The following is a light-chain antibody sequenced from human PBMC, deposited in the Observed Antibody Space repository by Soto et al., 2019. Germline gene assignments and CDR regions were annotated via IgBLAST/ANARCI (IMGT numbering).Light chain of an antibody. CDR3: CSYAGSFRYV. J-gene: IGLJ1*01. CDR2: GGS. CDR1: SSDVGNYND. Sequence: QSVLPQPAPVSGSPGQSITLSCTGTSSDVGNYNDVSWYQQHPGKAPKLIIYGGSKRPSGISDRFSGSKSGNTASLTISGLQAEDEADYYCCSYAGSFRYVFGSGTKATVL. V-gene: IGLV2-23*01.